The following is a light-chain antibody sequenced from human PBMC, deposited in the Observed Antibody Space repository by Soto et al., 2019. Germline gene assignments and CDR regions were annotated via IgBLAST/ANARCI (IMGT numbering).Light chain of an antibody. CDR2: EVS. J-gene: IGLJ1*01. V-gene: IGLV2-14*01. CDR1: SSDVGDYKY. Sequence: QSALTQPASVFGSPGQSITISCTGTSSDVGDYKYVSWYQQHPGKAPKLVISEVSNRPSGISNRFSGSKSGNTASLTISGLQAEDEADYYCSSYTTIFTYVFGTGTKVTVL. CDR3: SSYTTIFTYV.